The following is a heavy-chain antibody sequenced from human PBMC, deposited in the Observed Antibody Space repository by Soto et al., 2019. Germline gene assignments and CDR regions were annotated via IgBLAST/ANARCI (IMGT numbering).Heavy chain of an antibody. CDR2: IYYSGST. Sequence: SETLSLTCTVSGGSISSGGYYWSWIRQHPGKGLEWIGYIYYSGSTYYNPSLKSRVTISVDTSKNQFSLKLSSVTAADTAVYYCARYRDGYEMGDYWGQGTLVTVSS. V-gene: IGHV4-31*03. D-gene: IGHD5-12*01. CDR3: ARYRDGYEMGDY. J-gene: IGHJ4*02. CDR1: GGSISSGGYY.